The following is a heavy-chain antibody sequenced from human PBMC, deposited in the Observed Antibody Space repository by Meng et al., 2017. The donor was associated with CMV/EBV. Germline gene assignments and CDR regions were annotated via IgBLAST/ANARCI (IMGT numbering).Heavy chain of an antibody. J-gene: IGHJ4*02. CDR2: IYSGGST. CDR1: GFTVSSNY. Sequence: GESLKISCAASGFTVSSNYMSWVRQAPGKGLEWVSVIYSGGSTYYADSVKGRFTISRDNSKSTLYLQMNILRAEDTAVYYCAKEETSLIVVVPALVDYWGLGTLVTVSS. D-gene: IGHD2-2*01. V-gene: IGHV3-53*01. CDR3: AKEETSLIVVVPALVDY.